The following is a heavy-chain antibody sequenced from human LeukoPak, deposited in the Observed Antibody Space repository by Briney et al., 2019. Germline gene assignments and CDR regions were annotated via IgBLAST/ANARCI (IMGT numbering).Heavy chain of an antibody. D-gene: IGHD6-19*01. J-gene: IGHJ6*03. CDR3: AKDRFESSGWPYYYYYYMDV. CDR2: IKEDGSEK. V-gene: IGHV3-7*01. CDR1: GFTISRYW. Sequence: GGSLRLSCAASGFTISRYWMSWVRQAPGKGLEWVANIKEDGSEKNYVDSVKGRFTISRDNAKSSLYLQMNSLRAEDTAVYYCAKDRFESSGWPYYYYYYMDVWGKGTTVTVSS.